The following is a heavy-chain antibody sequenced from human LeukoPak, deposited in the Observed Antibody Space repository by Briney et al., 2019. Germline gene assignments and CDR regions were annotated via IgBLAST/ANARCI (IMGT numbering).Heavy chain of an antibody. CDR1: GYTFTSYD. D-gene: IGHD3-10*01. V-gene: IGHV1-8*01. CDR3: ARGGALPNWFDP. Sequence: ASVKVSCKASGYTFTSYDINWVRQATGQGLGWMGWMNPNSGNTGYAQKFQGRVTMTRNTSISTAYMELSSLRSEDTAVYYCARGGALPNWFDPWGQGTLVTVSS. CDR2: MNPNSGNT. J-gene: IGHJ5*02.